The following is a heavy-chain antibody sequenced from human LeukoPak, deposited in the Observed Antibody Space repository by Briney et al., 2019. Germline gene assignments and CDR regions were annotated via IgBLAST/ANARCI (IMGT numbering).Heavy chain of an antibody. Sequence: GGSLRLSCAASGFTFSSYAMSWVRQAPGKGLEWVSAISGSGGSTYYADSVKGRFTISRDNSKNTLYLQMSSLRAEDTAVYYCAKKKRELRGFDYWGQGTLVTVSS. CDR2: ISGSGGST. D-gene: IGHD1-7*01. J-gene: IGHJ4*02. V-gene: IGHV3-23*01. CDR3: AKKKRELRGFDY. CDR1: GFTFSSYA.